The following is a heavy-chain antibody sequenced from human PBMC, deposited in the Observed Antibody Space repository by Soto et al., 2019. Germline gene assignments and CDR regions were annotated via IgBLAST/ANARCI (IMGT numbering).Heavy chain of an antibody. J-gene: IGHJ4*02. CDR3: ARGDYGDYVHFDY. D-gene: IGHD4-17*01. CDR2: INPNSGGT. CDR1: GYTFTGYY. Sequence: QVQLVQSGAEVKKPGASVKVSCKASGYTFTGYYMHWVRQAPGQGLEWMGWINPNSGGTNYAQKFQGWVTMTRYTSIGKAYMELSRLRSDDTAVYYCARGDYGDYVHFDYWGQGTLVTVSS. V-gene: IGHV1-2*04.